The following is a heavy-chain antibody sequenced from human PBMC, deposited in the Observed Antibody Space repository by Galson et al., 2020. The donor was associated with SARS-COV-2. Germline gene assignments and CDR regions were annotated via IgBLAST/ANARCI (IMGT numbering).Heavy chain of an antibody. CDR3: ARDEKRRGNSNLYFDS. CDR2: TSAYSGDA. Sequence: SVTVSCKASGYLFTYFVITWVRQAPGQGLAWMGGTSAYSGDAPYPQNFQGRVAMTTDASSNTAYMELRSMRSDATARYYCARDEKRRGNSNLYFDSWGKGTLVSVSS. J-gene: IGHJ4*02. V-gene: IGHV1-18*01. CDR1: GYLFTYFV. D-gene: IGHD1-1*01.